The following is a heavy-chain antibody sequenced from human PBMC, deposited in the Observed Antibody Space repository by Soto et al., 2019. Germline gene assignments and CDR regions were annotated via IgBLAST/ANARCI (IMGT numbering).Heavy chain of an antibody. D-gene: IGHD3-10*01. V-gene: IGHV1-3*01. CDR2: INAGNGNT. J-gene: IGHJ4*02. CDR1: GYTFTSYA. CDR3: ARAMKTMAHPGGFDY. Sequence: ASVKVSCKASGYTFTSYAMHWVRQAPGQRLEWMGWINAGNGNTKYSQKFQGRVTITRDTSASTAYMELSSLRSEDTAVYYCARAMKTMAHPGGFDYWGQGTLVTVSS.